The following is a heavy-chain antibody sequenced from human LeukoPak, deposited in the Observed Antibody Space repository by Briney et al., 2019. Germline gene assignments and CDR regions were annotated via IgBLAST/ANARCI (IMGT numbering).Heavy chain of an antibody. CDR2: INHSGST. D-gene: IGHD3-10*01. V-gene: IGHV4-34*01. CDR1: GGSFSGYC. J-gene: IGHJ4*02. CDR3: ARGGGLRYYGSGHKYFDY. Sequence: PSETLSLTCAVYGGSFSGYCWSWIRQPPGKGLEWIGEINHSGSTNYNPSLKSRVTISVDTSKNQFSLKLSSVTAADTAVYYCARGGGLRYYGSGHKYFDYWGQGTLVTVSS.